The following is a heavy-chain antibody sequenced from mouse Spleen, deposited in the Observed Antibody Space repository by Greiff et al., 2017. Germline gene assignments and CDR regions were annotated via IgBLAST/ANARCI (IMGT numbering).Heavy chain of an antibody. CDR3: AGELRDAMDY. Sequence: QVQLQQSGAELVRPGASVKLSCKASGYTFTDYYINWVKQRPGQGLEWIARIYPGSGNTYYNEKFKGKATLTAEKSSSTAYMQLSSLTSEDSAVYFCAGELRDAMDYWGQGTSVTVSS. D-gene: IGHD2-4*01. CDR1: GYTFTDYY. V-gene: IGHV1-76*01. J-gene: IGHJ4*01. CDR2: IYPGSGNT.